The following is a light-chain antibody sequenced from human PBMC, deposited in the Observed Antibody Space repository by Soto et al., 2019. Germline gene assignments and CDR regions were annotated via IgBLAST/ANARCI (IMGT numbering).Light chain of an antibody. CDR3: CSYAGSSISWV. CDR1: SGHSSYI. V-gene: IGLV4-60*03. CDR2: LEGSGSY. Sequence: QPVLTQSSSASASLGSSVKLTCTLSSGHSSYIIAWHQQQPGKAPRYLMKLEGSGSYNKGSGVPDRFSGSSSGADRYLTISNLQSEDEADYYCCSYAGSSISWVFGGGTKLTVL. J-gene: IGLJ3*02.